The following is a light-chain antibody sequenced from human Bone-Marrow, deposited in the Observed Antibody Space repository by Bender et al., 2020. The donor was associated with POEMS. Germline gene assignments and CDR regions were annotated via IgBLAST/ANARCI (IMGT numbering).Light chain of an antibody. Sequence: QSVVTQPPSLSEAPRQRVTISCSGSSSNIGNHGVNWYQQLPGEAHKLLIYYDDLLTPGVSDRSAAYKSGNSAFLAFSVLKSGDEALYSCAEWDDSLGGWVFGVGTKLTV. CDR2: YDD. CDR1: SSNIGNHG. V-gene: IGLV1-36*01. CDR3: AEWDDSLGGWV. J-gene: IGLJ3*02.